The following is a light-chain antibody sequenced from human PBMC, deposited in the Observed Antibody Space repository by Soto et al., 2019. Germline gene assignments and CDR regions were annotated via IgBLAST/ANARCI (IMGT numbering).Light chain of an antibody. J-gene: IGLJ1*01. Sequence: QSALTQPASVSGSPGQSITISCTGTSSDVGGYNYVSWYQQHPGKAPKLMIYDVSNRPSGVSNRFSGSKSGNTASLTISGLQGEDADDYYGSSYTSSSTLGVFGTGTKLTVL. CDR3: SSYTSSSTLGV. V-gene: IGLV2-14*01. CDR2: DVS. CDR1: SSDVGGYNY.